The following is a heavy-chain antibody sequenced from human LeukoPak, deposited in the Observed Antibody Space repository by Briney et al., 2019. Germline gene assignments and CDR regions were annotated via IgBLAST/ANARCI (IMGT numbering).Heavy chain of an antibody. CDR3: ARDRVDPPYYYYYGGR. J-gene: IGHJ6*02. Sequence: GGSLRLSCAASGFTVSSNYMSWVRQAPGKGLEWISVIYVDGTTYFADSVRGRFTISRDNPKNTVFLQMSSLRVEDTAVYYCARDRVDPPYYYYYGGRLGPRDHGHRLL. CDR1: GFTVSSNY. CDR2: IYVDGTT. D-gene: IGHD5-12*01. V-gene: IGHV3-66*01.